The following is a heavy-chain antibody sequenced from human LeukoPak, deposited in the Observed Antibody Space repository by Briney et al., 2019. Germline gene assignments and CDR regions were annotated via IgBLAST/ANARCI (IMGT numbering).Heavy chain of an antibody. J-gene: IGHJ5*02. Sequence: GGSLRLSCATSGFTFSNSDMNWVRQAPGKGLEWVSSITTTSSYIYYADSVRGRFTISRDNAKNSLYLHMDSLRAEDTAVYYCARSGCPGGSCYLRYSWLDLWGRGTLDTVSS. D-gene: IGHD2-15*01. CDR3: ARSGCPGGSCYLRYSWLDL. V-gene: IGHV3-21*01. CDR1: GFTFSNSD. CDR2: ITTTSSYI.